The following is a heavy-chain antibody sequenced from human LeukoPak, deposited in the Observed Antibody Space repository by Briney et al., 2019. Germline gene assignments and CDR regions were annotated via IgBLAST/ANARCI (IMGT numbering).Heavy chain of an antibody. CDR1: GGSISSYW. Sequence: SETLSLTCTVSGGSISSYWWIWIRQPPGKGLEWIGNIYYGGSTKYNPSLKSRVTISVDMSKNQFSLKLSSVTAADTAVYYCARDLKRSRARWENLGLDPWGQGTLVTVSS. CDR2: IYYGGST. D-gene: IGHD3-16*01. CDR3: ARDLKRSRARWENLGLDP. J-gene: IGHJ5*02. V-gene: IGHV4-59*01.